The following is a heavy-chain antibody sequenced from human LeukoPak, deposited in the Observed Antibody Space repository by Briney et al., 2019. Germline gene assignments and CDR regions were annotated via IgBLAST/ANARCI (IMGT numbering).Heavy chain of an antibody. CDR3: AKDSIVVVTAEGWFDP. CDR1: GFTFSSYA. D-gene: IGHD2-21*02. Sequence: PGGSLRLSCAASGFTFSSYAMSWVRQAPGKGLEWVSAISGSGGSTYYADSVKGRFTISRDNSKNTLYLQMNSLRAEDTAVYYCAKDSIVVVTAEGWFDPWGQGTLVTVSS. J-gene: IGHJ5*02. V-gene: IGHV3-23*01. CDR2: ISGSGGST.